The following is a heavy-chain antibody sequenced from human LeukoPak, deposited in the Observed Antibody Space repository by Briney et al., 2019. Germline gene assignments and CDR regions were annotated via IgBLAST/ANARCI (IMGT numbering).Heavy chain of an antibody. CDR2: IYTSGST. CDR3: AREPLRGDYGGVDY. J-gene: IGHJ4*02. V-gene: IGHV4-4*07. Sequence: SETLSLTCTVSGGSISSYYWSWIRQPAGKGLEWIGRIYTSGSTNHNPSLKSRVTMSVDTSKNQFSLKLSSVTAADTAVYYCAREPLRGDYGGVDYWGQGTLVTVSS. CDR1: GGSISSYY. D-gene: IGHD4-17*01.